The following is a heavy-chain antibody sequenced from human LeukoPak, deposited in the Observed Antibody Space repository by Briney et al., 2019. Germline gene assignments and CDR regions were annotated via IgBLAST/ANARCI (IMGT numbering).Heavy chain of an antibody. CDR2: IIPIFGTA. D-gene: IGHD3-10*01. CDR3: ARDRLQYYRGSGSYYNPGDAFDI. V-gene: IGHV1-69*06. J-gene: IGHJ3*02. Sequence: SVKVSCKASGGTFSSYAISWVRQAPGQGLEWMGGIIPIFGTANYAQKFQGRVTITADKSTSTAYMELSSLRSEDTAVYYCARDRLQYYRGSGSYYNPGDAFDIWGQGTMVTVSS. CDR1: GGTFSSYA.